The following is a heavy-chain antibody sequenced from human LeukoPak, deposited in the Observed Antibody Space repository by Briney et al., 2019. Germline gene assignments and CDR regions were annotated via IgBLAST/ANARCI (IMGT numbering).Heavy chain of an antibody. CDR1: GGPFSGYY. J-gene: IGHJ6*02. V-gene: IGHV4-34*01. Sequence: SETLSLTCAVYGGPFSGYYWSWIRQPPGKGLEWIGEINHSGSTNYNPSLKSRVTISVDTSKNQFSLKLSSVTAADTAVYYCARGWWSYDSSVGREYYYYYGMDVWGQGTTVTVSS. CDR3: ARGWWSYDSSVGREYYYYYGMDV. D-gene: IGHD3-22*01. CDR2: INHSGST.